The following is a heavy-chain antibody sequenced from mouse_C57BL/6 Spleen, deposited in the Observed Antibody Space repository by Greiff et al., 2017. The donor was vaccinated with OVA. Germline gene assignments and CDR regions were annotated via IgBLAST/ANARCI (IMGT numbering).Heavy chain of an antibody. J-gene: IGHJ2*01. CDR3: ARSSDY. CDR1: GYTFTDYY. CDR2: IYPGSGNT. Sequence: QVQLQQSGAELVRPGASVKLSCKASGYTFTDYYINCVKQRPGQGLEWIARIYPGSGNTYYNEKFKGKATLTAEKSSSTAYMQLSSLTSEDSAVYFCARSSDYWGQGTTLTVSS. V-gene: IGHV1-76*01.